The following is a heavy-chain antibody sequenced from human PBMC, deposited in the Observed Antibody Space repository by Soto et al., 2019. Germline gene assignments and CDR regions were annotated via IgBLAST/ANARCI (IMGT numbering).Heavy chain of an antibody. D-gene: IGHD6-13*01. CDR1: RYTFTSYG. Sequence: ASVKVSCKASRYTFTSYGISLVRQAPGQGIERIRWISAYNGNTNYAQKHQSRVTITTNTSTSTAYMGLRSLRSDDTAVYYCARDSPIAAAGRPNWFDPWGQGTLVTVSS. CDR3: ARDSPIAAAGRPNWFDP. J-gene: IGHJ5*02. V-gene: IGHV1-18*01. CDR2: ISAYNGNT.